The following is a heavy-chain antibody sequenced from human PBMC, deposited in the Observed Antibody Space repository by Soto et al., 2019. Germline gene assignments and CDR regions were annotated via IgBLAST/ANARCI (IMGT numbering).Heavy chain of an antibody. J-gene: IGHJ4*02. CDR2: IIPIFGTA. CDR1: GGTFSSYA. D-gene: IGHD2-2*01. CDR3: ARDLGYCSSTSCYATEGY. Sequence: QVQPVQSGAEVKKPGSSVKVSCKASGGTFSSYAISWVRQAPGQGLEWMGGIIPIFGTANYAQKFQGRVTITADESTSTAYMELSSLRSEDTAVYYCARDLGYCSSTSCYATEGYWGQGTLVTVSS. V-gene: IGHV1-69*01.